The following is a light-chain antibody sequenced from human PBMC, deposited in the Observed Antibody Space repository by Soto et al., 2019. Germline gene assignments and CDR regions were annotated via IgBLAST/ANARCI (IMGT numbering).Light chain of an antibody. CDR1: QSVLSSSNNKNY. Sequence: DIVMTQSPDSLSVSLGERATINCKSSQSVLSSSNNKNYLAWYQQKPGQPPKVVIYWASTRGSGVPDRFSGSASGTDFTLTISSLQAEDVAVYYCQHYYSSPLTFGGGTKVEIK. CDR3: QHYYSSPLT. V-gene: IGKV4-1*01. CDR2: WAS. J-gene: IGKJ4*01.